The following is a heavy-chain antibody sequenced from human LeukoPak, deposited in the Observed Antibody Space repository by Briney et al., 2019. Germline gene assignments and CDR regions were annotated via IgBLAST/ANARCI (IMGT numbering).Heavy chain of an antibody. D-gene: IGHD4-23*01. Sequence: SVKVSCKASGGTFSSYAISWVRQAPGQGLEWMGRIIPILGIVNYAQKFQGRVTTTADKSTSTAYMELSSLRSEDTAVYYCARGTVGQGSYWGQGTLVTVSS. CDR2: IIPILGIV. V-gene: IGHV1-69*04. J-gene: IGHJ4*02. CDR3: ARGTVGQGSY. CDR1: GGTFSSYA.